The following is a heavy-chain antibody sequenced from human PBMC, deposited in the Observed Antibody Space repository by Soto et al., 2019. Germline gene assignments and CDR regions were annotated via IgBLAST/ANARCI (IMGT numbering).Heavy chain of an antibody. V-gene: IGHV5-51*01. J-gene: IGHJ4*02. Sequence: EVQLVPSGAEVKKPGESLKISCKGLGYTFTTHWIGWVRQMPGKGLEWMGFIDPGDSNIRYSPTFQGQVTISADKSISTASLQWSSLKASDTAMYYCARRTSTSGWRHYFDSWGQGTLVTVSS. CDR2: IDPGDSNI. D-gene: IGHD6-19*01. CDR3: ARRTSTSGWRHYFDS. CDR1: GYTFTTHW.